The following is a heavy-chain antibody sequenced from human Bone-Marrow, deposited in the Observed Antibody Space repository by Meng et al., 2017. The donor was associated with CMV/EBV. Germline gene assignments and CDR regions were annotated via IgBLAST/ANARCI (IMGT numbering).Heavy chain of an antibody. V-gene: IGHV3-21*01. CDR1: GFTLSSYS. Sequence: GESLKIYCAASGFTLSSYSMNWVRQAPGKGLEWVSSISSSSSYIYYADSVKGRFTISRDNAKNSLYLQMNSLRVEDTAVYYCARVRVQLERYYYGMDVWGQGTTVTVSS. J-gene: IGHJ6*02. D-gene: IGHD1-1*01. CDR2: ISSSSSYI. CDR3: ARVRVQLERYYYGMDV.